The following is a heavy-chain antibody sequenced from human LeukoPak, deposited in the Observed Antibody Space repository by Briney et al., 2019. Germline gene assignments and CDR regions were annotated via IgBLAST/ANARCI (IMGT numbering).Heavy chain of an antibody. CDR2: IKPDGSQK. J-gene: IGHJ3*02. Sequence: GGSLRLSCVGSGFNFRSYWVSWVRQAPGKGLEWVANIKPDGSQKYFVDSAKGRFTISRDNAKNSVYLQMSSLRAEDTALYYCVRYGMGMIKAFDIWGQGTMVTVSS. D-gene: IGHD3-16*01. V-gene: IGHV3-7*05. CDR1: GFNFRSYW. CDR3: VRYGMGMIKAFDI.